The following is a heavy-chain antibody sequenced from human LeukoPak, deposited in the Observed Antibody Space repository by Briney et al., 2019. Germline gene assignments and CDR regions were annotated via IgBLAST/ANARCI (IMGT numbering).Heavy chain of an antibody. V-gene: IGHV3-23*01. J-gene: IGHJ4*02. Sequence: GGSPRLSCAASRFTFSSYAMSWVRQAPGKGLEWVSAISGSGGSTYYADSVKGRFTISRDNSKNTLYLQMNSLRAEDTAVYYCAKDLLLLWFREFDYWGQGTLVTVSS. CDR2: ISGSGGST. CDR1: RFTFSSYA. CDR3: AKDLLLLWFREFDY. D-gene: IGHD3-10*01.